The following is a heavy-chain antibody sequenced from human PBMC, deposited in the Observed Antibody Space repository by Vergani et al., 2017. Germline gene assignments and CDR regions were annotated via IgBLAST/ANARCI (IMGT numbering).Heavy chain of an antibody. Sequence: EVQLVQSGAEVKKPGESLHISCQISGYSFTNYWIGWVRQLPGKGLEWMGIIHPADADTRYSPSFQGQVTISVDKSISPAYLQRSSLRASDSAMYYCARLYGRDSSGSKYFDYWGQGTLVTVSS. CDR3: ARLYGRDSSGSKYFDY. D-gene: IGHD3-22*01. CDR2: IHPADADT. CDR1: GYSFTNYW. V-gene: IGHV5-51*01. J-gene: IGHJ4*02.